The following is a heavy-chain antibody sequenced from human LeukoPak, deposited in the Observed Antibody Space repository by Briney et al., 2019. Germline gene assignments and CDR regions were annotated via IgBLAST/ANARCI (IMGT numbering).Heavy chain of an antibody. J-gene: IGHJ4*02. CDR3: ARDRGGVLGYCSSTSCYVLDY. CDR1: GGTFSSYA. Sequence: VKVSCKASGGTFSSYAISWVRQAPGQGLEWMGGIIPIFGTANYAQKFQGRVTITADESTSTAYMELSSLRSEDTAVYYCARDRGGVLGYCSSTSCYVLDYWGQGTLVTVSS. D-gene: IGHD2-2*01. V-gene: IGHV1-69*13. CDR2: IIPIFGTA.